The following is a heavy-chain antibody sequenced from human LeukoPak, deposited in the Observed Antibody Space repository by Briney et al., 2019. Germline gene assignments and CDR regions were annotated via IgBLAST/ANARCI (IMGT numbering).Heavy chain of an antibody. J-gene: IGHJ6*02. V-gene: IGHV4-30-2*01. CDR1: GGSISSGGYS. CDR2: IYHSGST. D-gene: IGHD1-26*01. Sequence: SETLSLTCAVSGGSISSGGYSWSWIRQPPGKGLEWIGYIYHSGSTYYNPSLKSRVTISVDRSKNQFSLKLSSVTAADTAVYYCARDRDSGSYPGYYYGMDVWGRGTTVTVSS. CDR3: ARDRDSGSYPGYYYGMDV.